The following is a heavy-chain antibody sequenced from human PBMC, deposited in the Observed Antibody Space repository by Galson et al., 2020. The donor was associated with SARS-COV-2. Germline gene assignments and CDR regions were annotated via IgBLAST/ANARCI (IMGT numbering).Heavy chain of an antibody. D-gene: IGHD3-22*01. Sequence: SETLSLTCTVSGGSIRSSTYYWGWIRQPPGKGLDWIGTIYYSGSTYYNPSLKSRVTISVDTSKNQFSLKLRSVTATDTAVYYCVRHGAGRYYGHYFDYWGQGTLVTASS. V-gene: IGHV4-39*01. CDR1: GGSIRSSTYY. J-gene: IGHJ4*02. CDR3: VRHGAGRYYGHYFDY. CDR2: IYYSGST.